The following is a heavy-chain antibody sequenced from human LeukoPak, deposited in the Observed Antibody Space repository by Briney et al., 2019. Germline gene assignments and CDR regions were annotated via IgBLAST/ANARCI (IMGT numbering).Heavy chain of an antibody. J-gene: IGHJ6*02. Sequence: TGGSLRLPCAASGFTFSSYGMHWVRQAPGKGLEWVAVIWYDGSNKYYADSVKGRFTISRDNSKNTLYLQMNNLRAEDTAVYYCARDDCSSTSCYVYYYYYGMDVWGQGTTVTVSS. V-gene: IGHV3-33*01. CDR3: ARDDCSSTSCYVYYYYYGMDV. CDR2: IWYDGSNK. CDR1: GFTFSSYG. D-gene: IGHD2-2*01.